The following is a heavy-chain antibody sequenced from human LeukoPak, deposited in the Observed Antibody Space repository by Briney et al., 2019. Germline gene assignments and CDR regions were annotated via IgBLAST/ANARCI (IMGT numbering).Heavy chain of an antibody. J-gene: IGHJ4*02. CDR3: AKDLSSSPADWSRRPFDY. D-gene: IGHD6-6*01. Sequence: PGGSLRLSCAASGFTFSSYAMSWVRQAPGKGLDWVSAISGGGGSRYYADSVEGRFTISRDNSKNTLFLQMNSLRAEDTAVYYCAKDLSSSPADWSRRPFDYWGQGTLVTVSS. CDR1: GFTFSSYA. V-gene: IGHV3-23*01. CDR2: ISGGGGSR.